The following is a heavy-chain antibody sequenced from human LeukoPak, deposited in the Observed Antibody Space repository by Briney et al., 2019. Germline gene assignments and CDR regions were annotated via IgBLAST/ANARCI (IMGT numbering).Heavy chain of an antibody. CDR3: AREYGWDDSSGYGAFDI. CDR2: INPSGGST. Sequence: ASVKVSCKASGYTFTSYYMHWVRQAPGQGLEWMGIINPSGGSTSYAQKFQGRVTTTRDTSTSTVYMELSSLRSEDTAVYYCAREYGWDDSSGYGAFDIWGQGTMVTVSS. CDR1: GYTFTSYY. D-gene: IGHD3-22*01. J-gene: IGHJ3*02. V-gene: IGHV1-46*01.